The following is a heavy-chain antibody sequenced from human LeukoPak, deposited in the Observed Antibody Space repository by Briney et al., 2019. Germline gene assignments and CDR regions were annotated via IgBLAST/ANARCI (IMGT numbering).Heavy chain of an antibody. CDR2: INPNTGGT. Sequence: ASVKVSCKASGYTFTGYYMHWVRQAPGQGLEWMGRINPNTGGTKYAQKFQGRVTMTRDTSINTAYMELSRLRSDDTAVYYCAKDGFDYGDYDYWGQGTLVTVSS. CDR1: GYTFTGYY. V-gene: IGHV1-2*06. J-gene: IGHJ4*02. CDR3: AKDGFDYGDYDY. D-gene: IGHD4-17*01.